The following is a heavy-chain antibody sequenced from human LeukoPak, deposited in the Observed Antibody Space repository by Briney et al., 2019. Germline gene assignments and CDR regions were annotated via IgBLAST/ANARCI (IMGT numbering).Heavy chain of an antibody. J-gene: IGHJ3*02. CDR1: GGSISSYY. V-gene: IGHV4-59*01. Sequence: PSETLSLTCTVSGGSISSYYWSWIRQSPGKGLEWIGYIYYSGSTNYNPSLKSRVTISVDTSKNQFSLKLTSVTAADTAVYYCARCSGDDAFDIWGQGTMVTVSS. D-gene: IGHD3-10*02. CDR3: ARCSGDDAFDI. CDR2: IYYSGST.